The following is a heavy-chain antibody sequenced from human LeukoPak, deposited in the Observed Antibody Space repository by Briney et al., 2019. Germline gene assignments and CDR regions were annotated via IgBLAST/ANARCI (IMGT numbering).Heavy chain of an antibody. V-gene: IGHV4-59*11. Sequence: SETPSLTSTLSRVPMTNHFWSWIRHPPGKRLEWIGYIFDSETTNYNPSLNSRVTMSVDTSKNQFSLKLSSVTAADTALYYCATRPGGTTWYGVFDFWSRGTLVTVSS. CDR1: RVPMTNHF. CDR3: ATRPGGTTWYGVFDF. J-gene: IGHJ4*02. D-gene: IGHD3-10*01. CDR2: IFDSETT.